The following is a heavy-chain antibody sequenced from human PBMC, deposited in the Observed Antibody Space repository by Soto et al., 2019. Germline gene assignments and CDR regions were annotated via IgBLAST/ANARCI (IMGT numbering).Heavy chain of an antibody. J-gene: IGHJ4*02. CDR1: GFTFRSYA. D-gene: IGHD3-22*01. CDR2: ISYDGSNT. Sequence: LRLSCAASGFTFRSYAMHWVRQAPGKGLEWVAVISYDGSNTYYADSVKGRFTISRDNSKNTLSLQMNSLRVEDTAMYYCARPYYYDSSAYYPFDYWGQGTLVTAPQ. V-gene: IGHV3-30*04. CDR3: ARPYYYDSSAYYPFDY.